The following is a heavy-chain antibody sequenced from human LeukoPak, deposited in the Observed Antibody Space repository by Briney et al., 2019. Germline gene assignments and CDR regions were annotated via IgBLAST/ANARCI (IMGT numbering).Heavy chain of an antibody. CDR2: IYTSGTT. CDR3: AKDIVIVRATVGIRNWFDP. J-gene: IGHJ5*02. D-gene: IGHD1-26*01. V-gene: IGHV4-4*07. CDR1: GGSISNYY. Sequence: SETLSLTCTVSGGSISNYYWSWIRQPAGKGLEWIGRIYTSGTTHYNPSLKSRVTMSVDTSKNQFSLNLSSVTAADTAVYYCAKDIVIVRATVGIRNWFDPWGQGTLVTVSS.